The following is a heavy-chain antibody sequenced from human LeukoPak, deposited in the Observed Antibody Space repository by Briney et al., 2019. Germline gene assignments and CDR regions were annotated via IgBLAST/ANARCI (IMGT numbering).Heavy chain of an antibody. D-gene: IGHD3-22*01. CDR1: GFTFSSYA. J-gene: IGHJ4*02. Sequence: GGSLRLSCAASGFTFSSYAMSWVRQAPGKGLEGGSAISGSGGSTYYADSVKGRFTISRDNSKNTLYLQMNSLRAEDTAVYYCAKSSYYDSSGYYYWGQGTLVTVSS. CDR2: ISGSGGST. CDR3: AKSSYYDSSGYYY. V-gene: IGHV3-23*01.